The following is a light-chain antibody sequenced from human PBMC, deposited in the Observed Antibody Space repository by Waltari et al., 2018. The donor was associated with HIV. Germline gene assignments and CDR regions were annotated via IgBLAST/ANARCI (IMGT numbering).Light chain of an antibody. Sequence: SYVLTQPPSVSVAPGQTARITCGGNNIGSKGVHWYQQKPSQAPVVVVYDGSDRPSGIPGRFAGSSSWNTATLTISRVEAGDEADFYCQVWDSSTDLRVFGGGTKLTVL. CDR1: NIGSKG. V-gene: IGLV3-21*02. J-gene: IGLJ2*01. CDR3: QVWDSSTDLRV. CDR2: DGS.